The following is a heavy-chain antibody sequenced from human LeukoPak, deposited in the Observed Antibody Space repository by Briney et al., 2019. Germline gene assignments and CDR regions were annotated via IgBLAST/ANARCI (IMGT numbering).Heavy chain of an antibody. D-gene: IGHD6-19*01. CDR1: GYTFKDHG. Sequence: GGSLRLSCAASGYTFKDHGMSWVRQAPGKGLEWVSGINWNGGSTGYADPVKGRFTISRDNAKNSLYLQMNSLRDEDTALYYCARGDSNGWYFDCWGQGTLVTVSS. J-gene: IGHJ4*02. V-gene: IGHV3-20*04. CDR2: INWNGGST. CDR3: ARGDSNGWYFDC.